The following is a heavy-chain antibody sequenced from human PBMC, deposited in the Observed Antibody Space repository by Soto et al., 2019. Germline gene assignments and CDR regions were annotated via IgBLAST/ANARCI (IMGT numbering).Heavy chain of an antibody. D-gene: IGHD3-9*01. V-gene: IGHV3-23*01. CDR2: ISGSGGST. J-gene: IGHJ4*02. Sequence: EVQLLESGGGLVQPGGSLRLSCAASGFTFSSYAMSWVRQAPGKGLEWVSAISGSGGSTYYADSVKGRFTISRDNSKNTLYLQMNSLRAEDTAVYYCAKDRGYDILTGHPMSPFDYWGQGTLVTVSS. CDR1: GFTFSSYA. CDR3: AKDRGYDILTGHPMSPFDY.